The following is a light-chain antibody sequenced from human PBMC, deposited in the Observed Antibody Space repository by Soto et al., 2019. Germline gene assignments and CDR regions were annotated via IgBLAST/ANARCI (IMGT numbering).Light chain of an antibody. J-gene: IGKJ4*01. Sequence: EIVITHSPATLHVSPREGATRSCRASQGIGSTLAWYQQKPGQTPRLLIYGASTRATGVPARFSGSASGTEFTLTITSLQSEDFAVYYCQHYANWPLTFGGGTKVDI. CDR3: QHYANWPLT. CDR1: QGIGST. V-gene: IGKV3-15*01. CDR2: GAS.